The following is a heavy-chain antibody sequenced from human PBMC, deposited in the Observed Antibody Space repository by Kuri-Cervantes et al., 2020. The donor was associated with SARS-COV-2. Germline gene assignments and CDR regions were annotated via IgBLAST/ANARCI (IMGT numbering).Heavy chain of an antibody. V-gene: IGHV4-38-2*01. CDR3: ARHYSGYAYGDALDY. CDR2: IYHSGST. D-gene: IGHD5-12*01. Sequence: GSLRLSCAVSGYSISSGYYWGWIRQPPGEGLEWIGSIYHSGSTYYNPSLKSRVTISVDTPKNQFSLKLSSVTAADTAVYYCARHYSGYAYGDALDYWGQGTLVTVSS. J-gene: IGHJ4*02. CDR1: GYSISSGYY.